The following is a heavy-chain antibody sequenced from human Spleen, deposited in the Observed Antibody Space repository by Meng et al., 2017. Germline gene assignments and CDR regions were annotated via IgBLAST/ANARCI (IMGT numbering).Heavy chain of an antibody. CDR1: GGSISSYY. V-gene: IGHV4-4*07. Sequence: SETLSLTCTVPGGSISSYYWSWIRQPAGKGLEWIGRIYTSGSTNYNPSLKSRVTMSVDTSKNQFSLKLSSVTAADTAVYYCARLRWLVLAFDIWGQGTMVTVSS. CDR2: IYTSGST. D-gene: IGHD6-19*01. J-gene: IGHJ3*02. CDR3: ARLRWLVLAFDI.